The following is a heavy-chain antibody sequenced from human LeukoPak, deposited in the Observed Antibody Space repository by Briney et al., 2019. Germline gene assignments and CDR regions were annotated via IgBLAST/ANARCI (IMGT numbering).Heavy chain of an antibody. CDR3: AKDPPYSSSWYSYFDY. CDR1: GFTFSGYG. D-gene: IGHD6-13*01. Sequence: GGSLRLSCAASGFTFSGYGMHWVRQAPGKGLEWVAFIRYDGSNKYYADSVKGRFTISRDNSKNTLYLQMNSLRAEDTAVYYCAKDPPYSSSWYSYFDYWGQGTLVTVSS. J-gene: IGHJ4*02. CDR2: IRYDGSNK. V-gene: IGHV3-30*02.